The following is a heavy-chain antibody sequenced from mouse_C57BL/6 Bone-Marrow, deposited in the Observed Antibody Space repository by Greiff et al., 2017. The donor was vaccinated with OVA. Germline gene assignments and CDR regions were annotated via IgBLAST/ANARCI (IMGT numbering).Heavy chain of an antibody. V-gene: IGHV14-4*01. Sequence: VQLQQSGAELVRPGASVKLSCTASGFNIKDDYMHWVKQRPEQGLEWIGWLDPENGDTEYASKFQGKATITADTSSNTAYLQLSSLTSEDTAVYYCTTRGSFDYWGQGTTLTVSS. D-gene: IGHD1-1*01. CDR1: GFNIKDDY. J-gene: IGHJ2*01. CDR3: TTRGSFDY. CDR2: LDPENGDT.